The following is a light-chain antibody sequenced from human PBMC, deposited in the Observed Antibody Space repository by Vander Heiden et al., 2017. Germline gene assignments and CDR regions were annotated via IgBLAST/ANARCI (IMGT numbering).Light chain of an antibody. CDR1: QSISSY. V-gene: IGKV1-39*01. Sequence: IQMTQSPSSLSAYVGDRVTITCRASQSISSYLNWYQQKPGKVPKVLIYAASNLQSGVPSRFSGGGSGTDFTLTISSLQPEDFATYYCQQSYSTRMYTFGQGTKLEIK. CDR3: QQSYSTRMYT. CDR2: AAS. J-gene: IGKJ2*01.